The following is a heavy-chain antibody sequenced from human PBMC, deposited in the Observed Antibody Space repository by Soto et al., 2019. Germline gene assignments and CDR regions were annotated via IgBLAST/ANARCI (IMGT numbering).Heavy chain of an antibody. CDR3: AKDRIAVAGSPAFNDY. CDR2: ISGSGGST. Sequence: GGSLRLSCAASGFTFSSYAMSWVRQAPGKGLEWVSAISGSGGSTYYADSVKGRFTISRDNSKNTLYLQMNSLRAEATAVYYCAKDRIAVAGSPAFNDYWGQGTLVTVSS. CDR1: GFTFSSYA. V-gene: IGHV3-23*01. D-gene: IGHD6-19*01. J-gene: IGHJ4*02.